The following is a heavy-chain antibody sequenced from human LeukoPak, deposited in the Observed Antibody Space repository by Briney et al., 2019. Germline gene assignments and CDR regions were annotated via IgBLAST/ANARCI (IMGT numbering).Heavy chain of an antibody. V-gene: IGHV1-46*01. J-gene: IGHJ5*02. CDR1: GYTFTSYY. CDR2: INPSGGST. Sequence: ASVKVSCKASGYTFTSYYMHWVRQAPGQGLEWMGIINPSGGSTSYAQKFQGRVTMTRDMSTSTVYMELSSLRSEDTAVYYCASYYYDSSGSGWFDPWGQGTLVTVSS. CDR3: ASYYYDSSGSGWFDP. D-gene: IGHD3-22*01.